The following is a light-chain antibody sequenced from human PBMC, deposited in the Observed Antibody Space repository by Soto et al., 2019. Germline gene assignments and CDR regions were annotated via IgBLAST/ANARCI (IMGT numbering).Light chain of an antibody. CDR3: QQYNSYWT. V-gene: IGKV1-5*03. CDR1: QSISSW. CDR2: QAS. Sequence: DIPMTQSPSTLSASVGDRVTITCRAGQSISSWLAWYQQKPGKAPKLLIYQASTLESGVPLRFSGSGSGTEFTLTISSLQPDDFATYFRQQYNSYWTFGQGTKVEIK. J-gene: IGKJ1*01.